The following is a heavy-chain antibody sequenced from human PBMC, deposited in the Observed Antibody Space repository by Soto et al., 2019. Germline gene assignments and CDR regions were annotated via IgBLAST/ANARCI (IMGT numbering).Heavy chain of an antibody. CDR3: ARALYGSWSYYFDY. V-gene: IGHV4-34*01. CDR2: INHSGST. CDR1: GGSFSGYY. J-gene: IGHJ4*02. Sequence: QVQLQQWGAGLLKPSETLSLTCAVYGGSFSGYYWSWIRQPPGKGLEWIGEINHSGSTNYNQSLKSRVTISVDTSKNQFSLKLSSVTAADTAVYYCARALYGSWSYYFDYWGQETLVTVSS. D-gene: IGHD3-10*01.